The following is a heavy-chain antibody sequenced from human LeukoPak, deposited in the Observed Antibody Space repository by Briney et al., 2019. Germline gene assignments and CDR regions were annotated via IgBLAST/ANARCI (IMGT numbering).Heavy chain of an antibody. D-gene: IGHD3-3*01. CDR3: ARQYDFWGGYLDY. CDR1: AGSIRSYY. CDR2: IYYSGST. Sequence: SETLSLTCTVSAGSIRSYYWGWIRQPPGKGLELIGYIYYSGSTNYNPSLKSRVTISVDTSKNQFSLKLSSVTAADTAVYYCARQYDFWGGYLDYWGQGTLVTVSS. V-gene: IGHV4-59*08. J-gene: IGHJ4*02.